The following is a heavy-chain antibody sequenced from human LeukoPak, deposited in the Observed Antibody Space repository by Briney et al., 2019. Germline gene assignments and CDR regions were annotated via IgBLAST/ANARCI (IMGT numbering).Heavy chain of an antibody. V-gene: IGHV3-64*01. D-gene: IGHD1-1*01. J-gene: IGHJ4*02. Sequence: GGSLRLSCAASGFTFSDYAMHWVRQAPGKGLEFVSVIGPIGVYTYYANSVKGRFTISRDNSKSTVSLQMGSLGDKDMAVYYCARSPPGRTNWNYYDYWGRGTLVTVSS. CDR3: ARSPPGRTNWNYYDY. CDR2: IGPIGVYT. CDR1: GFTFSDYA.